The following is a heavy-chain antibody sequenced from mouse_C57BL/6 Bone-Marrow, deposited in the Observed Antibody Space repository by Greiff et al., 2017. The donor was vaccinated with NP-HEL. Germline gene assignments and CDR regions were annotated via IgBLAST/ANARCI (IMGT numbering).Heavy chain of an antibody. CDR1: GYSFTGYY. J-gene: IGHJ3*01. CDR2: IYPYNGVS. D-gene: IGHD1-1*01. V-gene: IGHV1-31*01. CDR3: ARPSLITTVVAPFAY. Sequence: EVKVVESGPELVKPGASVKISCKASGYSFTGYYMHWVKQSHGNILDWIGYIYPYNGVSSYNQKFKGKATLTVDKSSSTAYMELRSLTSEDSAVYYCARPSLITTVVAPFAYWGQGTLVTVSA.